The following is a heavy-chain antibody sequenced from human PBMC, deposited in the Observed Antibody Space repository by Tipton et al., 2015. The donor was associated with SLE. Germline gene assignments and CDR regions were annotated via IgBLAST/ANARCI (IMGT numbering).Heavy chain of an antibody. CDR1: GGSLTNYY. J-gene: IGHJ4*02. D-gene: IGHD3-16*01. Sequence: TLSLTCTVSGGSLTNYYWSWIRQPAGKGLEWIGRIFTSALTDYNPPLKSRVTMSVDTSNNPFSLNLRSVTAADTAVYYCARHWGAYENPYYFDYWGQGTLVTVSS. CDR2: IFTSALT. CDR3: ARHWGAYENPYYFDY. V-gene: IGHV4-4*07.